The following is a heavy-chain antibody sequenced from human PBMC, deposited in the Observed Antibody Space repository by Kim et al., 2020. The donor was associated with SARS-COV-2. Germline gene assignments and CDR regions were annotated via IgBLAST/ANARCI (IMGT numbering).Heavy chain of an antibody. V-gene: IGHV3-48*02. CDR2: ISSSSSTI. CDR3: ARVESRYCSSTSCYAFDY. Sequence: GGSLRLSCAASGFTFSSYSMNWVRQAPGKGLEWVSYISSSSSTIYYADSVKGRFTISRDNAKNSLYLQMNSLRDEDTAVYYCARVESRYCSSTSCYAFDYWGQGTLVTVSS. J-gene: IGHJ4*02. CDR1: GFTFSSYS. D-gene: IGHD2-2*01.